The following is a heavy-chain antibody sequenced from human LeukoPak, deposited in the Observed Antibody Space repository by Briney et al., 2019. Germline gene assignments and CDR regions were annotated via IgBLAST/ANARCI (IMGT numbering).Heavy chain of an antibody. CDR2: IRESGGGT. D-gene: IGHD6-13*01. CDR1: GITVSNYD. J-gene: IGHJ4*02. CDR3: SSSSPTSYTDY. V-gene: IGHV3-23*01. Sequence: GGSLRLSCVVSGITVSNYDMSWVRQAPGKGLEWVSGIRESGGGTNYADSVKGRFTISRDNSMNTVYLQMNSLRAEDTAVYYCSSSSPTSYTDYWGQGTLVTVSS.